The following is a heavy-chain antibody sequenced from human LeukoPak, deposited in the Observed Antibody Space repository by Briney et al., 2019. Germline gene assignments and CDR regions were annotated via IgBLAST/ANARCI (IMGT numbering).Heavy chain of an antibody. CDR1: GGSISSYY. CDR3: ARGAPYYYDSSGYDAFDI. CDR2: IYTSGST. V-gene: IGHV4-4*07. D-gene: IGHD3-22*01. Sequence: SETLSLTCTVSGGSISSYYWSWIRQPAGKGLEWIGRIYTSGSTNYNPSLKSRVTMSVDTSKNQFSLKLSSVTAADTAVYYCARGAPYYYDSSGYDAFDIWGQGTMVTVSS. J-gene: IGHJ3*02.